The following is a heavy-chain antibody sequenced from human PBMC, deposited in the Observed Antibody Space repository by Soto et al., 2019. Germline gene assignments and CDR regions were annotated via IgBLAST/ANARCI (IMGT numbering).Heavy chain of an antibody. V-gene: IGHV2-5*02. CDR2: IYWDDDK. CDR3: AQTTLLWFGEFPQQKNWCDP. J-gene: IGHJ5*02. Sequence: SGPPLVNPPQTLTLPCTFSVFSLSTSGVGVGWIRQPPGKVLEWLALIYWDDDKRYSPSLKSMLTFTKHTSKNQVGLRLTSLDPVDTATYYSAQTTLLWFGEFPQQKNWCDPWGQGTLVTVSS. D-gene: IGHD3-10*01. CDR1: VFSLSTSGVG.